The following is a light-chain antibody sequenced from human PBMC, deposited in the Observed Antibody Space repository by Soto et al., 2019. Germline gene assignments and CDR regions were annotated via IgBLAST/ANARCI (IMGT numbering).Light chain of an antibody. J-gene: IGKJ1*01. CDR3: MQRKSWPRT. Sequence: IVLRQAPGILSLSPGERATLSFRVSQSHTCNYLDWYLQKPGQSPRLLIYDVSNRASGIPDRFSGSGSGTDFTLKISRVEPEDVAVYYCMQRKSWPRTFGQGTKVDI. V-gene: IGKV3D-20*02. CDR1: QSHTCNY. CDR2: DVS.